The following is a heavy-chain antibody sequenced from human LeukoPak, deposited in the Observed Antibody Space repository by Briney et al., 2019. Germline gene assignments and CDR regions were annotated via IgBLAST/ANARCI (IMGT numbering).Heavy chain of an antibody. D-gene: IGHD1-1*01. CDR2: IIPIFGTT. J-gene: IGHJ6*03. Sequence: SVKVSCKASGGTFSSYVIGWVRQAPGQGLEWVGGIIPIFGTTNYPQKLQGRVTITADVSTSTAYMELRSLRSEDTAVYYCARDGFSDVQVANDPLLLKYMDVWGKGTTVTVSS. CDR1: GGTFSSYV. V-gene: IGHV1-69*13. CDR3: ARDGFSDVQVANDPLLLKYMDV.